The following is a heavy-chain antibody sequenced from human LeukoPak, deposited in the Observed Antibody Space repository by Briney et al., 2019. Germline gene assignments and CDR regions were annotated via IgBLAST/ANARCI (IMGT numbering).Heavy chain of an antibody. J-gene: IGHJ4*02. V-gene: IGHV4-39*01. CDR2: IYDSGST. CDR1: GGSISSGGYY. CDR3: ASIAARRGYYFDY. Sequence: SETLSRTGTVSGGSISSGGYYWRWIRQPPGKGLEWNGSIYDSGSTYYNPSLKSRITISVDTSKNQFSLKLSSVTAADTAVYYCASIAARRGYYFDYWGQGTLVTVSS. D-gene: IGHD6-6*01.